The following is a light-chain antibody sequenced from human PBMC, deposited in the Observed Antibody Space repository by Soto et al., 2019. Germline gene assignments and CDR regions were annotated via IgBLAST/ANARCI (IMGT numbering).Light chain of an antibody. V-gene: IGLV2-23*02. J-gene: IGLJ1*01. CDR2: EVS. CDR1: SSDVGSYNL. Sequence: SVLTQPASVSRSPGQSITISCTGTSSDVGSYNLVSWYQHHPGKAPKLMIYEVSKRPSGASNRFSGSKSGNTASLTISGIQAEDEADYYCCSNAGSSSYVFGTGTQLTVL. CDR3: CSNAGSSSYV.